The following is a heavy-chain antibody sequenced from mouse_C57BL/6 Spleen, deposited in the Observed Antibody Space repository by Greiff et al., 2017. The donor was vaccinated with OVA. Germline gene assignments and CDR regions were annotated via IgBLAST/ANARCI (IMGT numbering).Heavy chain of an antibody. V-gene: IGHV1-9*01. CDR1: GYTFTGYW. D-gene: IGHD1-1*01. CDR3: ARKWEYITALPSIGFDV. Sequence: QVQLQQSGAELMKPGASVKLSCKASGYTFTGYWIEWVKQRPGHGLEWIGEILPGSGSTNYNEKFKGKATFTADTSSNTAYMQLSSLTTEHSAIYYCARKWEYITALPSIGFDVWGPGTTVTVSS. J-gene: IGHJ1*01. CDR2: ILPGSGST.